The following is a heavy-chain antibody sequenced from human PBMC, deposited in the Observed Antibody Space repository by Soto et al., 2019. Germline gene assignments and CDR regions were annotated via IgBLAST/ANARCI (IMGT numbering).Heavy chain of an antibody. CDR1: GGTFSSYA. Sequence: QVQLVQSGAEVKKPGSSVKVSCKSSGGTFSSYAISWVRQAPGQGLEWMGGIIPIFGTANYAQKFQGRVTITPDDTTRTADMELSSLRSEDTAVYYWARDQGDSGSYDGWGMDVWGQGTTVTVSS. D-gene: IGHD1-26*01. J-gene: IGHJ6*02. CDR3: ARDQGDSGSYDGWGMDV. V-gene: IGHV1-69*01. CDR2: IIPIFGTA.